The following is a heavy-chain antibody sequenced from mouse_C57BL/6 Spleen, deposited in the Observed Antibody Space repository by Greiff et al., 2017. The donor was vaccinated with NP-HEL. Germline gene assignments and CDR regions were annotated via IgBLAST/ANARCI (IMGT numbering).Heavy chain of an antibody. V-gene: IGHV3-6*01. CDR3: ARDRGDLDYDDAMDY. CDR1: GYSIPRCYF. D-gene: IGHD2-4*01. CDR2: ISYDGSN. Sequence: VKLPESGPGLVKPSPSLSLTCSFTGYSIPRCYFLNWIRQFPDNKLEWVGYISYDGSNNYNPSLKNRNSITRDTSKNQFFLKLNSVTTEDTATYYCARDRGDLDYDDAMDYWGQGTSVTVSS. J-gene: IGHJ4*01.